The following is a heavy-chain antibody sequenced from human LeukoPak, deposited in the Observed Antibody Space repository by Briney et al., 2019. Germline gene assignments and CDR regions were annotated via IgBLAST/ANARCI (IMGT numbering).Heavy chain of an antibody. V-gene: IGHV3-73*01. CDR1: GFTFSGSA. CDR2: IRSKANSYAT. J-gene: IGHJ4*02. CDR3: TRQDYDFWSGGNDY. Sequence: GGSLKLSCAASGFTFSGSAMHWVRQASGKGLEWVGRIRSKANSYATAYAASVKGRFTISRDDSKNTAYLQMSSLKTEDTAVYYCTRQDYDFWSGGNDYWGQGTLVTVSS. D-gene: IGHD3-3*01.